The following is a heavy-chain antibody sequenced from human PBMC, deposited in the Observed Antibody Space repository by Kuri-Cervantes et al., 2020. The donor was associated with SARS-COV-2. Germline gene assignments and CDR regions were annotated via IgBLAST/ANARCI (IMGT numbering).Heavy chain of an antibody. Sequence: GGSLRLSCAASGFTFSSYSMNWVRQAPGKGLEWVSYISSSSSTIYYADSVKGRFTISRDNAKNSLYLQMNSLRAEDTAVYYCARRSAARPRGLFDYWGQGTLVTVSS. CDR2: ISSSSSTI. J-gene: IGHJ4*02. CDR1: GFTFSSYS. CDR3: ARRSAARPRGLFDY. V-gene: IGHV3-48*04. D-gene: IGHD6-6*01.